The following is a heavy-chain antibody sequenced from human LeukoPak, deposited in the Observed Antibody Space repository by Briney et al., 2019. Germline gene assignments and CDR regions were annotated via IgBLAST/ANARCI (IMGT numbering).Heavy chain of an antibody. CDR1: GFTFSSYS. D-gene: IGHD6-25*01. CDR2: ISSSSYI. CDR3: ARGSSVSTVDFDY. V-gene: IGHV3-21*01. J-gene: IGHJ4*02. Sequence: GGSLRLSCAASGFTFSSYSMNWVRQAPGKGLEWVSSISSSSYIYYADSVKGRFTISRDNAKNSLYLQMNSLRAEDTAVYYCARGSSVSTVDFDYWGQGTLVTVSS.